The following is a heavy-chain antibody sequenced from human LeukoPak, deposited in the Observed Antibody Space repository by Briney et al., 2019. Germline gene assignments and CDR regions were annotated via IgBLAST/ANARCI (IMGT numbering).Heavy chain of an antibody. D-gene: IGHD2-2*01. J-gene: IGHJ3*02. Sequence: GESLKISCKSSGYIFTNNWIGWVRQMPGKGLEWMGIIYPGDSDTRYSPSFQGQVTISADKSISTAYLQWSSLKASDTAMYYCARHGIVVVPAYRGAFDIWGQGTMVTVSS. CDR2: IYPGDSDT. CDR1: GYIFTNNW. CDR3: ARHGIVVVPAYRGAFDI. V-gene: IGHV5-51*01.